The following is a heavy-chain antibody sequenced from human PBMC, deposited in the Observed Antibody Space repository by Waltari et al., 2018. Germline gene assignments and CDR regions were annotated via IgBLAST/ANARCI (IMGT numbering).Heavy chain of an antibody. CDR2: ISGSGSTT. CDR3: AKDSRGYTPSPGDS. CDR1: GFSFGGYA. V-gene: IGHV3-23*01. Sequence: LSCEGSGFSFGGYAMTWVRQAPGKGFEWLSTISGSGSTTFYADSVRGRFTISRDNAKNTVFLELNSLRVDDTAFYYCAKDSRGYTPSPGDSWGQGAQVTVS. D-gene: IGHD5-18*01. J-gene: IGHJ4*02.